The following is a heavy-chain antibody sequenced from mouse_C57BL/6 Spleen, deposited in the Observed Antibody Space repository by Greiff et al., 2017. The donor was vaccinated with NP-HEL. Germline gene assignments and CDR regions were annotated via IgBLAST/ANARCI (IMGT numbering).Heavy chain of an antibody. CDR1: GYTFTSYW. D-gene: IGHD1-1*01. Sequence: VQLQQPGAELVKPGASVKLSCKASGYTFTSYWMHWVKQRPGQGLEWIGMIHPNSGSTNYNEKFKSKATLTVDKSSSTAYMQLSSLTSEDSAVYYCARRVGSSYAMDYWGQGTSVTVSS. V-gene: IGHV1-64*01. CDR3: ARRVGSSYAMDY. CDR2: IHPNSGST. J-gene: IGHJ4*01.